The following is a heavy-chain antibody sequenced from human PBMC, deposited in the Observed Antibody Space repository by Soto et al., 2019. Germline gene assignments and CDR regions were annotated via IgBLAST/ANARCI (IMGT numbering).Heavy chain of an antibody. Sequence: SETLSLTCTVSGGSISSYYWSWIRQPPGKGLEWIGYIYYSGSTNYNPSLKSRVTISVDTSKNQFSLKLSSVTAADTAVYYCARVAHHYYYYYMDVWGKGTTVTVSS. V-gene: IGHV4-59*01. CDR3: ARVAHHYYYYYMDV. CDR2: IYYSGST. J-gene: IGHJ6*03. CDR1: GGSISSYY.